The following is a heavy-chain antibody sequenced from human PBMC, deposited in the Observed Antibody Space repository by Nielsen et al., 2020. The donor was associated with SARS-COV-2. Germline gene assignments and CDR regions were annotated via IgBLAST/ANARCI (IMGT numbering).Heavy chain of an antibody. CDR2: IYHSGST. V-gene: IGHV4-4*02. CDR3: ARAASRFTIIVVVMTGASYYFDY. D-gene: IGHD3-22*01. Sequence: SETLSLTCAVSGGSISSSNWWSWVRQPPGKGLEWIGEIYHSGSTNYNPSLKSRVTISVDTSKNQFSLKLSSVTAADTAVYYCARAASRFTIIVVVMTGASYYFDYWGQGTLVTVSS. J-gene: IGHJ4*02. CDR1: GGSISSSNW.